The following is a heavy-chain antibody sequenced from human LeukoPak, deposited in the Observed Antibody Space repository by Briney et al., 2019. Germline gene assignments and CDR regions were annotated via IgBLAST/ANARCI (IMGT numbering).Heavy chain of an antibody. J-gene: IGHJ4*02. V-gene: IGHV1-69*13. Sequence: GASVKVSCKASGGTFSSYAISWVRQAPGQGLEWMGGIIPIFGTANYAQKFQGRVTITADESTSTAYMELSSLRSEDTAVYYCASAVDTVYYFDYWGQGTLVTVSS. CDR3: ASAVDTVYYFDY. CDR2: IIPIFGTA. D-gene: IGHD5-18*01. CDR1: GGTFSSYA.